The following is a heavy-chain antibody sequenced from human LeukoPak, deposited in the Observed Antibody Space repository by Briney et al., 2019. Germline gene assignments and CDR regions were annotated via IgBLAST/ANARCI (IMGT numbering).Heavy chain of an antibody. J-gene: IGHJ4*02. Sequence: PSETLSLTCAVYGGSFSGYYWSWIRQPPGKGLEWIGEINHSGSTNYNPPLKSRATISVDTSKNQFSLKLSSVTAADTAVYYCAMGGGGSYFAFDYWGQGTLVTVSS. V-gene: IGHV4-34*01. CDR1: GGSFSGYY. CDR3: AMGGGGSYFAFDY. D-gene: IGHD1-26*01. CDR2: INHSGST.